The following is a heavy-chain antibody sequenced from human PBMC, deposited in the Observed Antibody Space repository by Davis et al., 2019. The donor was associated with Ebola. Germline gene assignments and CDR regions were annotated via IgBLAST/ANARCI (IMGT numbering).Heavy chain of an antibody. J-gene: IGHJ4*02. Sequence: LSLTCAASGFTFSSYAMSWVRQAPGKGLEWVSAISGSGGSTYYADSVKGRFTISRDNSKNTLYLQMNSLRAEDTAVYYCAKEAYYYDSSFDYWGQGTLVTVSS. D-gene: IGHD3-22*01. V-gene: IGHV3-23*01. CDR2: ISGSGGST. CDR1: GFTFSSYA. CDR3: AKEAYYYDSSFDY.